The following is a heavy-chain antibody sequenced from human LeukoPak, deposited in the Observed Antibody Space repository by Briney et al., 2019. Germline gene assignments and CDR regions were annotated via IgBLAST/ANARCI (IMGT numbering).Heavy chain of an antibody. CDR2: IYYSGCT. V-gene: IGHV4-59*11. J-gene: IGHJ4*02. CDR1: GGSISSHY. D-gene: IGHD5-18*01. CDR3: AREGDVDTAMVRYFDY. Sequence: PSETLSLTCTVSGGSISSHYWSWIRQPPGRGLEWIGYIYYSGCTNYNPSLKSRVTISVDTSKNQFSLKLSSVTAADTAVYYCAREGDVDTAMVRYFDYWGQGTLVTVSS.